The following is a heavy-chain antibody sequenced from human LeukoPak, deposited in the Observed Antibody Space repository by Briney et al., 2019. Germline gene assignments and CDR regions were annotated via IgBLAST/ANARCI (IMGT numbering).Heavy chain of an antibody. V-gene: IGHV1-69*05. Sequence: GASVKVSCKASGGTFSSYAISWVRQAPGQGLEWMGGIIPIFGTANYAQKLQGRVTMTTDTSTSTAYMELRSLRSDDTAVYYCARAGYSSSWDYYYYYYMDVWGKGTTVTISS. CDR3: ARAGYSSSWDYYYYYYMDV. J-gene: IGHJ6*03. CDR2: IIPIFGTA. D-gene: IGHD6-13*01. CDR1: GGTFSSYA.